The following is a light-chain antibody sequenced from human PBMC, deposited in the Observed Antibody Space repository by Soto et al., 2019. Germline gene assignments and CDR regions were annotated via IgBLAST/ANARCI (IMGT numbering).Light chain of an antibody. CDR2: GNS. CDR3: QSYDSSLSGHVV. J-gene: IGLJ2*01. Sequence: QSVLTQPPSVSGAPGQRVTISCTGSSSNIGAGYDVHWYQQLPGTAPKLLIYGNSNRPSGVPDRFSGSKSGTSASLAITGLQADDEAVYYCQSYDSSLSGHVVFGGGTKLTV. V-gene: IGLV1-40*01. CDR1: SSNIGAGYD.